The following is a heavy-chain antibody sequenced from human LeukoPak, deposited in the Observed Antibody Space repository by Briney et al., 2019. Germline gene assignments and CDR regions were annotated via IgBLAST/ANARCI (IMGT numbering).Heavy chain of an antibody. CDR2: ISYDGSNK. CDR3: AKDRGFGELWGFISDY. D-gene: IGHD3-10*01. Sequence: PGGSLRLSRAASGFTFSSYGMHWVRQAPGKGLEWVAVISYDGSNKYYADSVKGRFTISRDNSKNTLYLQMNSLRAEDTAVYYCAKDRGFGELWGFISDYWGQGTLVTVSS. J-gene: IGHJ4*02. CDR1: GFTFSSYG. V-gene: IGHV3-30*18.